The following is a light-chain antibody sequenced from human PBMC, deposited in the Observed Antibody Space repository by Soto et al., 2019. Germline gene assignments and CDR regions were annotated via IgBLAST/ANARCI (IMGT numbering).Light chain of an antibody. V-gene: IGKV1-5*03. CDR1: QGISRW. J-gene: IGKJ1*01. CDR2: KAS. Sequence: DIQLTQFPSFLSAYLGDRDTSTCRASQGISRWLAWYQQKPGKAPKFLIYKASSLQSGVPSRFSGSGSGTEFTLTITSLQPDDFATYYCHQYYSFPRTFGQGTKVDIK. CDR3: HQYYSFPRT.